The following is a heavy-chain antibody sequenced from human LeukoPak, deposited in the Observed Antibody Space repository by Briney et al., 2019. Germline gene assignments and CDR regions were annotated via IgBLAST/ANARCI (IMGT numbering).Heavy chain of an antibody. V-gene: IGHV1-46*01. CDR1: GYTFTSYY. CDR2: INPSGGST. J-gene: IGHJ5*02. CDR3: ARGVYDILTGWMFNWFDP. D-gene: IGHD3-9*01. Sequence: ASVKVSCKASGYTFTSYYMHWVRQAPGQGLEWMGIINPSGGSTSYAQNFQRRVTMTRDTSTSTVYMELSSLRSVATAVYYCARGVYDILTGWMFNWFDPWGQGTLVTVSS.